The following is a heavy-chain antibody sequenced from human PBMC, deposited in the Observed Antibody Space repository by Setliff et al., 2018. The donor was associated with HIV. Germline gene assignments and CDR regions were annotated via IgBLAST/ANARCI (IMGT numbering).Heavy chain of an antibody. Sequence: ASVKVSCKASGYTFTSYTLHWVRQAPGQRLEWMGWINAGNGNTKFSQKFQGRVTITRDTSATTAYMELSSLRSEDTAVYYCARLGDFWSGYYYFDYWGQGTLVTVSS. CDR2: INAGNGNT. D-gene: IGHD3-3*01. V-gene: IGHV1-3*01. CDR1: GYTFTSYT. J-gene: IGHJ4*02. CDR3: ARLGDFWSGYYYFDY.